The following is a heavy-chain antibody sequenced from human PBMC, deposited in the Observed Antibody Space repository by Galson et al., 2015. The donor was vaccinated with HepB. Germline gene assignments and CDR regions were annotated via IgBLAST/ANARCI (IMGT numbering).Heavy chain of an antibody. CDR1: GFTVSSNY. J-gene: IGHJ6*02. CDR2: IYSGGST. CDR3: ARDIYSGYDLKGDYYYYGMDV. V-gene: IGHV3-66*01. D-gene: IGHD5-12*01. Sequence: SLRLSCAASGFTVSSNYMSWVRQAPGKGLEWVSVIYSGGSTYYADSVKGRFTISRDNSKNTLYLQMNSLRAEDTAVYYCARDIYSGYDLKGDYYYYGMDVWGQGTTVTVSS.